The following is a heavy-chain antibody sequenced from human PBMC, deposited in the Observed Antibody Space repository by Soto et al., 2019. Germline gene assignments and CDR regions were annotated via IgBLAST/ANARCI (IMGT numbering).Heavy chain of an antibody. D-gene: IGHD3-22*01. V-gene: IGHV3-30*09. CDR1: GFTFTDYA. Sequence: QVQLVESGGGVVQPGRSLRLSCAASGFTFTDYALHWVRQAPGKGLEWVAVISYDGGKKYYADSVKGRFAISRDNSKNTLQLQTNNLRVEDTAVYYCARDTYLDSSGPAYYYYYGIDVWGQGTTVTVSS. J-gene: IGHJ6*02. CDR2: ISYDGGKK. CDR3: ARDTYLDSSGPAYYYYYGIDV.